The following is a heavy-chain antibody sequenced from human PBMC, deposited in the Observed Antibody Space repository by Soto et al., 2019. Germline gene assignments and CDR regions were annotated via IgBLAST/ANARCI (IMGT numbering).Heavy chain of an antibody. CDR1: GFIFSDFA. CDR2: ISYDGSDR. D-gene: IGHD2-8*01. J-gene: IGHJ6*02. V-gene: IGHV3-30*14. Sequence: QVHLVESGGGVVQPGRSLRLSCAASGFIFSDFAMHWVRQGPGKGLEWVTVISYDGSDRYYADSVNGRFTISKDNSRNPLYLQMNSLRHEDTAVYYCARGNGLNFYHYTMDVWGQGTTVTVSS. CDR3: ARGNGLNFYHYTMDV.